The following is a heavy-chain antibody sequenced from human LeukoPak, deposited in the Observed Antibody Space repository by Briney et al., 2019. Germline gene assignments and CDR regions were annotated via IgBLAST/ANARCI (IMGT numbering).Heavy chain of an antibody. D-gene: IGHD2-21*02. V-gene: IGHV1-69*05. Sequence: ASVKVSCKASGGTFSSYAISWVRQAPGQGLEWMEGTIPIFGTANYAQKFQGRVTITTDESTSTAYMELSSLRSEDTAVYYCASGGYCGGDCYRGGWFDPWGQGTLVTVSS. CDR3: ASGGYCGGDCYRGGWFDP. CDR1: GGTFSSYA. CDR2: TIPIFGTA. J-gene: IGHJ5*02.